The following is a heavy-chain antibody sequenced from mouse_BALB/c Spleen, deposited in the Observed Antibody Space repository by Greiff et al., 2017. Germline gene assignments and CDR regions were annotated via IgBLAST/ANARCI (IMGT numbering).Heavy chain of an antibody. CDR1: GYTFTDYY. Sequence: VQVVESGAELARPGASVKLSCKASGYTFTDYYINWVKQRTGQGLEWIGEIYPGSGNTYYNEKFKGKATLTADKSSSTAYMQLSSLTSEDSAVYFCAGSDPETERGFAYWGQGTLVTVSA. J-gene: IGHJ3*01. V-gene: IGHV1-77*01. CDR2: IYPGSGNT. CDR3: AGSDPETERGFAY.